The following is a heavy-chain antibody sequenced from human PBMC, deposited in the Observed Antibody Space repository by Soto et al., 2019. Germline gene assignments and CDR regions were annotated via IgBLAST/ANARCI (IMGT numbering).Heavy chain of an antibody. CDR3: ARDLGGFPDY. CDR2: ISAYNGNR. Sequence: QVQLMQSGAEVKKPGASVKVTCKASGYSFTSYGISWVRQAPGQGLEWMGWISAYNGNRKYAQKFQGRVTMTTDTSTSTAYMELRSLRSDDTAVYYCARDLGGFPDYWGQGTLVTVSS. CDR1: GYSFTSYG. D-gene: IGHD5-12*01. V-gene: IGHV1-18*01. J-gene: IGHJ4*02.